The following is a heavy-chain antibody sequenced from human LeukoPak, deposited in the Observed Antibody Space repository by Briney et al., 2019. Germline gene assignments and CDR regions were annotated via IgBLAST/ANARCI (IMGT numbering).Heavy chain of an antibody. CDR1: GFTFSSYA. Sequence: GGSLRLSCAASGFTFSSYAMSWVRQAPGKGLVWVSRIDSDGNFTNYADSVKGRFTISRDNAKSTLYLQMNSLNVDDTAVYYCARGKYYGMDVWGQGTTVTVSS. CDR2: IDSDGNFT. J-gene: IGHJ6*02. CDR3: ARGKYYGMDV. V-gene: IGHV3-74*01.